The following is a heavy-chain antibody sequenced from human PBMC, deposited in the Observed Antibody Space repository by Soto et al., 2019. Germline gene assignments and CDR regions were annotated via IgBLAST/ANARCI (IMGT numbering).Heavy chain of an antibody. CDR1: GGSISSGGYY. CDR3: SRLYSCSWLPTAWFDP. J-gene: IGHJ5*02. CDR2: IYYSGST. D-gene: IGHD6-13*01. V-gene: IGHV4-31*03. Sequence: QVQLQESGPGLVKPSQTLSLTCTVSGGSISSGGYYWSWIRQHPGKGLEWSGYIYYSGSTYYNPSLESRVTISVDTSKNQFSLKLSSVTAADTAGYYCSRLYSCSWLPTAWFDPWGQGTLVTVSA.